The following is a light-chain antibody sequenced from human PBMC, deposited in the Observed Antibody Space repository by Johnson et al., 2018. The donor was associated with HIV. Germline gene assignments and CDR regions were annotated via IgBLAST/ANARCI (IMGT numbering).Light chain of an antibody. V-gene: IGLV1-51*01. J-gene: IGLJ1*01. Sequence: QPVLTQPPSVSAAPGQKVTISCSGSSSNIGNNYVSWYQQVPGAAPKLLIYDNKRPSGIPDRFSGSKSGTSATLGITGLQTGDEADYYCGTWNLSLNLEYVFGTATKVTVL. CDR1: SSNIGNNY. CDR2: DN. CDR3: GTWNLSLNLEYV.